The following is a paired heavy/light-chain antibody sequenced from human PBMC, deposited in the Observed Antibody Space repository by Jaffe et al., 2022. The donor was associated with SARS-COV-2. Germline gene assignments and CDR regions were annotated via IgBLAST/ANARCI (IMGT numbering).Heavy chain of an antibody. CDR2: INHSGST. CDR3: ASGRRHTSWLRGNYYYYGMDV. CDR1: GGSFSGYY. Sequence: QVQLQQWGAGLLKPSETLSLTCAVYGGSFSGYYWSWIRQPPGKGLEWIGEINHSGSTNYNPSLKSRVTISVDTSKNQFSLKLSSVTAADTAVYYCASGRRHTSWLRGNYYYYGMDVWGQGTTVTVSS. J-gene: IGHJ6*02. D-gene: IGHD5-12*01. V-gene: IGHV4-34*01.
Light chain of an antibody. J-gene: IGLJ3*02. CDR3: SSYTSSRGV. Sequence: QSALTQPASVSGSPGQSITISCTGTSSDVGGYNYVSWYQQHPGKAPKLMIYDVSNRPSGVSNRFSGSKSGNTASLTISGLQAEDEADYYCSSYTSSRGVFGGGTKLTVL. V-gene: IGLV2-14*01. CDR1: SSDVGGYNY. CDR2: DVS.